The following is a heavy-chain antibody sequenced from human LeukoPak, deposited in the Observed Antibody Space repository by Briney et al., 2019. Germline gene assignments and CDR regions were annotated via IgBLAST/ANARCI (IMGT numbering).Heavy chain of an antibody. J-gene: IGHJ5*02. Sequence: GRSLRLSCAASGFTFSSYGMHWVRQAPGKGLEWVAVIWYDGSNKYYADSVKGRFTISRDNSKNTLYLQMNSLRAEDTAVYYCARDRSVDNWFDPWGQGTLVTVSS. CDR3: ARDRSVDNWFDP. D-gene: IGHD1-14*01. CDR2: IWYDGSNK. CDR1: GFTFSSYG. V-gene: IGHV3-33*01.